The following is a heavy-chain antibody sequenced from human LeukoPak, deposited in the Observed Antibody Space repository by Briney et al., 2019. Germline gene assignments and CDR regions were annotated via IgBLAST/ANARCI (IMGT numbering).Heavy chain of an antibody. J-gene: IGHJ5*02. Sequence: PSETLSLTCAVYGGSFSGYYWSWIRQPPGKGLEWIGEINHSGSTNYNPSLKSRVTISVDTSKNQFSLKLSSVTAADTAVYYCARRAVVVPNWFDPWGQGTLVTVSS. D-gene: IGHD2-2*01. CDR1: GGSFSGYY. CDR3: ARRAVVVPNWFDP. CDR2: INHSGST. V-gene: IGHV4-34*01.